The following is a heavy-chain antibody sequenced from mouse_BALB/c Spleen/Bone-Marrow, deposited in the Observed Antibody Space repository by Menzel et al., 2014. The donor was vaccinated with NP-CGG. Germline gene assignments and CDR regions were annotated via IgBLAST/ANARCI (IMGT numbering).Heavy chain of an antibody. CDR1: GFTFSSYA. J-gene: IGHJ1*01. CDR2: ISSGGSYT. V-gene: IGHV5-9-1*01. Sequence: EVMLVESGGGLVKPGGSLKLSCAASGFTFSSYAMSWVRQTPEKRLEWVATISSGGSYTYYPDSVKGRFTISRDNAKNTLYLQMSSLRSEDTAVYYCARRGYGYFDVWGAGTTVTVSS. CDR3: ARRGYGYFDV.